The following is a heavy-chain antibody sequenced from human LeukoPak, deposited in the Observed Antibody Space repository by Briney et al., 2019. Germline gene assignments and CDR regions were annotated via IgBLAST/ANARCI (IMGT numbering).Heavy chain of an antibody. J-gene: IGHJ3*02. V-gene: IGHV3-11*01. Sequence: GGSLRLSCVASGFTFSDCYMSWIRQAPGKGLEWVSYISSSGSSITYADSVKGRFTISRDNAKNSLYLQMNSLRAEDTAVYYCARDVIPGYTTGWVAFDIWGQGTMVTVS. CDR2: ISSSGSSI. D-gene: IGHD6-19*01. CDR1: GFTFSDCY. CDR3: ARDVIPGYTTGWVAFDI.